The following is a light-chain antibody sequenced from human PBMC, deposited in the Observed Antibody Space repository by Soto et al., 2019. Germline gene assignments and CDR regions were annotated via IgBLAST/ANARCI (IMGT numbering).Light chain of an antibody. CDR3: QQRTNWPPWT. V-gene: IGKV3-11*01. Sequence: EIVFTQSPATLSLSPGERATLSCRASQSVSSYLAWYQQRPGQAPRLLIYDASNRAPGIPARFSGSGSGTDFTLTISSLEPEDFAVYYCQQRTNWPPWTFGQGTKVEIK. CDR1: QSVSSY. CDR2: DAS. J-gene: IGKJ1*01.